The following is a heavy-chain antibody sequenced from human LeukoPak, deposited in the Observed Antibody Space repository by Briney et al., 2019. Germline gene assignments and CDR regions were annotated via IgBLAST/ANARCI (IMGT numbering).Heavy chain of an antibody. V-gene: IGHV4-39*07. CDR1: GGSISSSNYY. J-gene: IGHJ4*02. D-gene: IGHD6-25*01. CDR3: ARRVLRLAGGYFDY. Sequence: SETLSLTCTVSGGSISSSNYYWGWIRQPPGKRLEWIGNMYYSGSTYYNPSIKSRVTISVDTSKNQFSLKLSSVTAADTAVYYCARRVLRLAGGYFDYWGQGTLVTVSS. CDR2: MYYSGST.